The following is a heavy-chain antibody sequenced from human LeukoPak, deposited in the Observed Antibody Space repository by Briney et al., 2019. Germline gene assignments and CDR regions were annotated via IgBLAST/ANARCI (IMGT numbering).Heavy chain of an antibody. CDR3: ARVAFHAFDI. CDR2: IYYSRST. V-gene: IGHV4-59*01. Sequence: PSETLSLTCTVSGGSISSYYWSWIRQPPGKGLEWIGYIYYSRSTNYNPSLKSRVTISVDTSKNQFSLKLSSVTAADTAVYYCARVAFHAFDIWGQGTMVTVSS. D-gene: IGHD2/OR15-2a*01. CDR1: GGSISSYY. J-gene: IGHJ3*02.